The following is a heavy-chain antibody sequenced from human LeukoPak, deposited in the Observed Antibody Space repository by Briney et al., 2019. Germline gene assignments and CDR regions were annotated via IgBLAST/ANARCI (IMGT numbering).Heavy chain of an antibody. D-gene: IGHD3-10*01. CDR2: IYYSGST. Sequence: PSETLSLTCTVSGGSISSSSYYWGWIRQPPGKGLEWIGSIYYSGSTYYNPSLKSRVTISVDTSKNQFSLKLSSVTAADTAVYYCARQAWFGGIYLFYYYYMDVWGKGTTVTISS. CDR1: GGSISSSSYY. CDR3: ARQAWFGGIYLFYYYYMDV. J-gene: IGHJ6*03. V-gene: IGHV4-39*01.